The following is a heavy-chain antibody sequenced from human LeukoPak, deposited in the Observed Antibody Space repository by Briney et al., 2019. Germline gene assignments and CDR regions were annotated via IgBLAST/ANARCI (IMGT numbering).Heavy chain of an antibody. J-gene: IGHJ4*02. CDR3: AKYGSGTYYNGLH. D-gene: IGHD3-10*01. V-gene: IGHV3-23*01. Sequence: QTTKKGLQWVSTISVSGENTYYADSVKGRFTISRDISKSTLYLQMNSLRDEDTALYYCAKYGSGTYYNGLHWGQGTLVTVSS. CDR2: ISVSGENT.